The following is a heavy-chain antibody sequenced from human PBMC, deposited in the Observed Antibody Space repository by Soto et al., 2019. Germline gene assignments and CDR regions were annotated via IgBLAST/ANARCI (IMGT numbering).Heavy chain of an antibody. CDR1: GFTFSSYA. Sequence: PVGSLRLSCAASGFTFSSYAMSWVRQAPGKGLEWVSAISGSGGSTYYADSVKGRFTISRDNSKNTLYLQMNSLRAEDTAVYYCAKDRPAIRGYSYGHNDYCGQRTLVTVSS. CDR3: AKDRPAIRGYSYGHNDY. V-gene: IGHV3-23*01. D-gene: IGHD5-18*01. CDR2: ISGSGGST. J-gene: IGHJ4*02.